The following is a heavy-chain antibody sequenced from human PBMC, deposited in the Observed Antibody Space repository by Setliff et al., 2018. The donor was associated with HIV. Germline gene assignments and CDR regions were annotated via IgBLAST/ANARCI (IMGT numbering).Heavy chain of an antibody. V-gene: IGHV1-2*02. CDR2: INPKSGAT. J-gene: IGHJ6*02. CDR1: GYRFTDFY. CDR3: ARGPYSSGFKTWRDYYYYYGMDV. D-gene: IGHD6-19*01. Sequence: ASVKVSCKTFGYRFTDFYVNWVRQAPGQGLEWMGWINPKSGATKNAQKFQGRVTMTRDTSTSTVYMELSSLRSEDTAVYYCARGPYSSGFKTWRDYYYYYGMDVWGQGTTVTVSS.